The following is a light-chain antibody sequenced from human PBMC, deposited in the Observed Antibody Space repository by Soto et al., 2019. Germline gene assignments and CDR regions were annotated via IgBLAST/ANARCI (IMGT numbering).Light chain of an antibody. V-gene: IGLV1-44*01. CDR2: SNN. J-gene: IGLJ2*01. CDR1: TSNIGSYT. CDR3: VAWDDSLNGVV. Sequence: QSALTQPPSASGTPGQRVTISCSGSTSNIGSYTVNWYQQPPGTAPKLLIYSNNQLPSGVPDRFSGSKSGTSASLAISGLQSEDEADYYCVAWDDSLNGVVFGGGTKLTVL.